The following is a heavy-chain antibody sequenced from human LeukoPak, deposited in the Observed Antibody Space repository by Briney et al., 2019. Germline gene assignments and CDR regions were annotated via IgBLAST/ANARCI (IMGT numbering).Heavy chain of an antibody. CDR3: ARRARYCSSTSCYRDY. Sequence: SETLSLTCTVSGGSISSGDYYWGWIRQPPGKGLEWIGSIYYSGSTYYNPSLKSRVTISVDTSKNQFSLKLSSVTAADTAVYYCARRARYCSSTSCYRDYWGQGTLVTVSS. D-gene: IGHD2-2*01. J-gene: IGHJ4*02. V-gene: IGHV4-39*01. CDR1: GGSISSGDYY. CDR2: IYYSGST.